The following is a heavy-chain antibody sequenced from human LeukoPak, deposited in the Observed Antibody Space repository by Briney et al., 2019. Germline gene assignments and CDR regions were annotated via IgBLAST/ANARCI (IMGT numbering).Heavy chain of an antibody. CDR2: ISAYNGNT. CDR1: GYTSTSYG. Sequence: ASVKVSCKASGYTSTSYGISWVRQAPGQGLEWMGWISAYNGNTNYAQKLQGRVTMTTDTSTSTAYMELRSLRSDDTAVYYCARVRYYYDSSGYLNWFDPWGQGTPVTVSS. CDR3: ARVRYYYDSSGYLNWFDP. V-gene: IGHV1-18*01. D-gene: IGHD3-22*01. J-gene: IGHJ5*02.